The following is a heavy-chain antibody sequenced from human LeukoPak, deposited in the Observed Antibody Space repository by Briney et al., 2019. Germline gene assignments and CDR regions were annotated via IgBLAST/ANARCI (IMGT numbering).Heavy chain of an antibody. CDR2: ISSSGSTI. V-gene: IGHV3-48*03. D-gene: IGHD4-17*01. Sequence: GGSLRLSCAASGFTFSSYEMNWVRQAPGKGLEWVSYISSSGSTIYYADSVKGRSTISRDNAKNSLYLQMNSLRAEDTAVYYCASVDYGDYDWWGQGTLVTVPS. CDR3: ASVDYGDYDW. CDR1: GFTFSSYE. J-gene: IGHJ4*02.